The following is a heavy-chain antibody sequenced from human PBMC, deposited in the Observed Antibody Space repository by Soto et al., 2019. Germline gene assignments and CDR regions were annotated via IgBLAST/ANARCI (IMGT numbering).Heavy chain of an antibody. CDR2: ITDGGGLT. D-gene: IGHD5-12*01. CDR1: GFTFSTSA. V-gene: IGHV3-23*01. J-gene: IGHJ4*02. Sequence: EVQLLESGGGLVQPGGSLRLSCATSGFTFSTSAMTWVRQAPGKGLEWVSGITDGGGLTYYADSVKGRCTISRDNSKKTLSLQMSSLNTDDTAVYYCAVGGDVVGTIGHFYWGQGTLVTFSS. CDR3: AVGGDVVGTIGHFY.